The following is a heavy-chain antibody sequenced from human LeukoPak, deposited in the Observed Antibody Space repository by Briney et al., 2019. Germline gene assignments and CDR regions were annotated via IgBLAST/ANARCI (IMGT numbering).Heavy chain of an antibody. CDR3: ARDRPRLRGYSYGYYYYMDV. CDR1: GGSISSSSYY. D-gene: IGHD5-18*01. J-gene: IGHJ6*03. CDR2: IYYSGST. Sequence: PSETLSLTCTVSGGSISSSSYYWGWIRQPPGKGLEWIGSIYYSGSTYYNPSLKSRVTISVDTSKNQFSLKLSSVTAADTAVYYCARDRPRLRGYSYGYYYYMDVWGKGTTVTVSS. V-gene: IGHV4-39*07.